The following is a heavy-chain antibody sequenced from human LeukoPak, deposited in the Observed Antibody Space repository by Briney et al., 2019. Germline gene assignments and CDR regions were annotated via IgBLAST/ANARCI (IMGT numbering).Heavy chain of an antibody. J-gene: IGHJ6*02. Sequence: GESLKISCKGSGYNFITYWIGWVRQMPGKGLEWMGIIYPSNSDTRYSPSSQGQVTFSADKSISTAYLQWSSLKASDTAMYYCARHRVDSSSPRGMDVWGQGTTVTVSS. CDR2: IYPSNSDT. CDR3: ARHRVDSSSPRGMDV. V-gene: IGHV5-51*01. D-gene: IGHD6-13*01. CDR1: GYNFITYW.